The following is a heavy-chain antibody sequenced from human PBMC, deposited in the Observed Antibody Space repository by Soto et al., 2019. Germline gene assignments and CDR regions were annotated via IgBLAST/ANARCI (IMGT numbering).Heavy chain of an antibody. CDR3: AKPRSGTYYNY. Sequence: PGVTLRLSCAASGFTFSSYAMSWVRQAPGKWLEWVSAISGSGGSTYYADSVKGRFTISRDNSKNTLYRQMNSLTAEGTAVYYCAKPRSGTYYNYWGQGXLVTVYS. CDR1: GFTFSSYA. J-gene: IGHJ4*02. V-gene: IGHV3-23*01. D-gene: IGHD3-10*01. CDR2: ISGSGGST.